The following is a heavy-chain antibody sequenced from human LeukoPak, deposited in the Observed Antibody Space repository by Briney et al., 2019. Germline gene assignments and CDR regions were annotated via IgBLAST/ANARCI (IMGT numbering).Heavy chain of an antibody. Sequence: SQTLSLTCTVSGGSISSGDYYWSWIRQPPGKGLEWIGYIYYSGSTYYNPSLKSRVTISVDTSKNQFSLKLSSGTAADTAVYYCARDLYIQLWLLDYWGQGTLVTVSS. CDR1: GGSISSGDYY. D-gene: IGHD5-18*01. CDR2: IYYSGST. CDR3: ARDLYIQLWLLDY. J-gene: IGHJ4*02. V-gene: IGHV4-30-4*01.